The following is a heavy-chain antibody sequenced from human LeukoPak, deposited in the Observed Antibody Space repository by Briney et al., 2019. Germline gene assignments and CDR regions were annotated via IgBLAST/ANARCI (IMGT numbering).Heavy chain of an antibody. Sequence: SETLSLTCAVYGGSFSGYYWSWIRQPPGKGLEWIGEINHGGSTNYNPSLKSRVTISVDTSKNQFSLKLSSVTAADTAVYYCARGLLLWFGELSKAGCFDYWSQGTLVTVSS. CDR3: ARGLLLWFGELSKAGCFDY. CDR2: INHGGST. V-gene: IGHV4-34*01. CDR1: GGSFSGYY. D-gene: IGHD3-10*01. J-gene: IGHJ4*02.